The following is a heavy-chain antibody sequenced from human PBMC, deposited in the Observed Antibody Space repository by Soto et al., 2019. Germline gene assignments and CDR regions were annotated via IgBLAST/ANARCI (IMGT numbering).Heavy chain of an antibody. CDR3: AKDRMGAGVRGYFDY. V-gene: IGHV3-30*18. J-gene: IGHJ4*02. CDR2: ISYDGSDK. Sequence: QVQLVESGGGVVQPGKSLRLSCAGSGFTFSNYGMDWVRQAAGKRLEWVAVISYDGSDKYYADSVKGRFTISRDNSKNTLYLQMSSLRADDTAVYYCAKDRMGAGVRGYFDYWGQGTLVTVSS. D-gene: IGHD3-10*01. CDR1: GFTFSNYG.